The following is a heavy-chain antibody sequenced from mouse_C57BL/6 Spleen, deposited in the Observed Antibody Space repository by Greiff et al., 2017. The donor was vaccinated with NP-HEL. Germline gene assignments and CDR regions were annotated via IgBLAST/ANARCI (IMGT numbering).Heavy chain of an antibody. CDR1: GYAFSSYW. D-gene: IGHD2-2*01. CDR2: IYPEDGDT. Sequence: VQLQQSGAELVKPGASVKISCKASGYAFSSYWMNWVKQRPGKGLEWIGQIYPEDGDTNYNGKFKGKATLTADKSSSTAYMQLSSLTSEDSAVYFCARWGYDGPYAMDYWGQGTSVTVSS. CDR3: ARWGYDGPYAMDY. J-gene: IGHJ4*01. V-gene: IGHV1-80*01.